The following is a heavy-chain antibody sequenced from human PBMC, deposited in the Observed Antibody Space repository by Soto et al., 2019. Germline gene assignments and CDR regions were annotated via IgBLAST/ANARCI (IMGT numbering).Heavy chain of an antibody. Sequence: QVQLVQSGAEVKKPGSSMKVSCKAPGGTFSSYTISWVRQAPGQGLEWMGRIIPILGIANYAQKFQGRVTITADKSTSTAYMELSSLRSEDTAVYYCARGGIPRVFEYYMDVWGKGTTVTVSS. J-gene: IGHJ6*03. CDR1: GGTFSSYT. D-gene: IGHD1-20*01. CDR3: ARGGIPRVFEYYMDV. CDR2: IIPILGIA. V-gene: IGHV1-69*02.